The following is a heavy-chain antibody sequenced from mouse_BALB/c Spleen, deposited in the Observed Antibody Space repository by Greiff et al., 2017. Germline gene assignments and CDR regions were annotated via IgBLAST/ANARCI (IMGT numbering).Heavy chain of an antibody. CDR2: ISSGSSTI. D-gene: IGHD1-2*01. Sequence: EVQLVESGGGLVQPGGSRKLSCAASGFTFSSFGMHWVRQAPEKGLEWVAYISSGSSTIYYADTVKGRFTISRDNPKNTLFLQMTSLRSEDTAMYYCARSLTTAKGFAYWGQGTLVTVSA. J-gene: IGHJ3*01. V-gene: IGHV5-17*02. CDR1: GFTFSSFG. CDR3: ARSLTTAKGFAY.